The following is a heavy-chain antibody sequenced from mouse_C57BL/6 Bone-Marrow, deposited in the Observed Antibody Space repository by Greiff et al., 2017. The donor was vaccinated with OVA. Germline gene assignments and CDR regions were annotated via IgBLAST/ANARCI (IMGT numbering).Heavy chain of an antibody. V-gene: IGHV7-1*01. D-gene: IGHD1-1*01. CDR1: GFTFSDFY. CDR3: ARVSYYGSSWYFDV. CDR2: SRNKANDYTT. J-gene: IGHJ1*03. Sequence: EVKLVESGGGLVQSGRSLRLSCATSGFTFSDFYMEWVRQAPGKGLEWIAASRNKANDYTTEYSASVKGRFIVSRDTSQSILYLQMNALRAEDTAMYYCARVSYYGSSWYFDVWGTGTTVTVSS.